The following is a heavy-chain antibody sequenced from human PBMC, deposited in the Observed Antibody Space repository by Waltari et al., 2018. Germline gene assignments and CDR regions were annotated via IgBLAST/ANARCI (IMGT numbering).Heavy chain of an antibody. Sequence: QVQLQESGPGLVKPSQNLSLTCNVSGGSISSADYYWNWIRQSPGKGLEWLGNIYYSGTTLYNPPLKSRITISLDTSKNQFSLKLSSVTAADTAVYYCARALEHRASPFDYWGQGTLVTVSS. CDR3: ARALEHRASPFDY. CDR1: GGSISSADYY. J-gene: IGHJ4*02. CDR2: IYYSGTT. V-gene: IGHV4-30-4*08.